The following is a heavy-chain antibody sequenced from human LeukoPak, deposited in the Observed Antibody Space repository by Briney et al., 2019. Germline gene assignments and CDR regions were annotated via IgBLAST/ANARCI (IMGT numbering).Heavy chain of an antibody. Sequence: SVKVSCKASGGTFSSHAISWVRQAPGQGLEWMGGIIPIFGTANYAQKFRGRVTITTDESTSTAYMELSSLRSEDTAVYYCARGPKRYPMANWFDPWGQGTLVTVSS. D-gene: IGHD5-24*01. V-gene: IGHV1-69*05. J-gene: IGHJ5*02. CDR3: ARGPKRYPMANWFDP. CDR1: GGTFSSHA. CDR2: IIPIFGTA.